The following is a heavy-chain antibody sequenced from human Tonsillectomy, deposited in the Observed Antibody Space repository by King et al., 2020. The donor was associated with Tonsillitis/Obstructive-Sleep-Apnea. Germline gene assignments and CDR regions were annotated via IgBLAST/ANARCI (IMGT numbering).Heavy chain of an antibody. CDR3: ARDSGWQQSSAFDI. V-gene: IGHV3-48*03. CDR2: ISSSGSTI. CDR1: GFTFSSYE. Sequence: VQLVESGGGLVQPGGSLRLSCAASGFTFSSYEMNWVRQAPGKGLEWVSYISSSGSTIYYADSVKGRFTIPRDNAKNSLYLQMNSLRAEDTAVYYCARDSGWQQSSAFDIWGQGTMVTVSS. D-gene: IGHD5-24*01. J-gene: IGHJ3*02.